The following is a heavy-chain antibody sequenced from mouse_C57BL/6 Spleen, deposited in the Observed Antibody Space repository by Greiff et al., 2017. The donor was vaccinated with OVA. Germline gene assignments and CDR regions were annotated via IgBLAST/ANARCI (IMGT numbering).Heavy chain of an antibody. D-gene: IGHD1-1*01. J-gene: IGHJ3*01. CDR1: GYTFTDYY. Sequence: EVQLQQSGPELVKPGASVKISCKASGYTFTDYYMNWVKQSHGKSIEWIGDINPNNGGTSYNQKFKGKATLTVDKSSSTAYMELRSLTSEDSAVYYCASSSWGFAYWGQGTLVTVSA. CDR3: ASSSWGFAY. V-gene: IGHV1-26*01. CDR2: INPNNGGT.